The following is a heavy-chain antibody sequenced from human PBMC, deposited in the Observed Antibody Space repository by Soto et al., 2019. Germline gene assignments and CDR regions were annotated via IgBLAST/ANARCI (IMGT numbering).Heavy chain of an antibody. CDR3: ARIKLIGAMDV. V-gene: IGHV3-33*01. Sequence: QVQLVESGGGVVQPGRSLRLSCAASGFTFSSYGMHWVRQAPGKGLEWVAFIWYDGSNKYYADSVKGRFTISRDNSKNTLYLQMNSLRAEDTAVYYCARIKLIGAMDVWGQGTTVTVS. D-gene: IGHD3-16*01. CDR1: GFTFSSYG. CDR2: IWYDGSNK. J-gene: IGHJ6*02.